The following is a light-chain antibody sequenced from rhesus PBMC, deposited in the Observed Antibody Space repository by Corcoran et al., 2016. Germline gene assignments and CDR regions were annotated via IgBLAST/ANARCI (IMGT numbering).Light chain of an antibody. CDR2: DAS. J-gene: IGKJ1*01. CDR1: QGITND. V-gene: IGKV1-33*02. CDR3: QHYYSTPWT. Sequence: DIQMTQSPSSLSASVGDRVTITCRASQGITNDLAWYQQKPGETPTLLLYDASSLQSGIPSRFSGSGAGTDFTLTISSLQPEDFATYYCQHYYSTPWTFGQGTKVEIK.